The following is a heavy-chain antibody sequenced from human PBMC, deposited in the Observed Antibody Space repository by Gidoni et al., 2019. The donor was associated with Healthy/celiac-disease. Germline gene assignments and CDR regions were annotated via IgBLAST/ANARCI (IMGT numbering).Heavy chain of an antibody. Sequence: EVQLLESGGGLVQPGGSLRLSCAASGFTFSSYAMSWVRQAPGKGLEWVSAISGSGGSTYYADSVKGRFTISRDNSKNTLYLKRNSLRAEDTAVYYCAKALELSSSWYYRWGQGTLVTVSS. J-gene: IGHJ4*02. V-gene: IGHV3-23*01. CDR3: AKALELSSSWYYR. D-gene: IGHD6-13*01. CDR2: ISGSGGST. CDR1: GFTFSSYA.